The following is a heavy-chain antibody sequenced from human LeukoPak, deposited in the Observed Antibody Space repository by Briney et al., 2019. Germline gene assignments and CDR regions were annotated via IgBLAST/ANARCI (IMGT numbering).Heavy chain of an antibody. CDR2: ISAYNGNT. CDR1: GYTFTIYG. D-gene: IGHD3-10*01. CDR3: AREGQDDYGSGSYPFDY. J-gene: IGHJ4*02. V-gene: IGHV1-18*01. Sequence: ASVTVSFKASGYTFTIYGISWVRQAPGQGLEWMGWISAYNGNTNYAQKLQGRVTMTTDTSTSTAYMELRSLRSDDTAVYYCAREGQDDYGSGSYPFDYWGQETLVTVSS.